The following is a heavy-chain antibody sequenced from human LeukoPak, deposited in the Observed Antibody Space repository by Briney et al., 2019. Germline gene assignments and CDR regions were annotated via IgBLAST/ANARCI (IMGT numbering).Heavy chain of an antibody. V-gene: IGHV3-7*01. D-gene: IGHD1-26*01. J-gene: IGHJ4*02. Sequence: GGSLRLSCVASGFTFSTYWMSWVRQAPGKGLEWVANIKQDGSKNYYVESVKGRFTISRDNAKDSLYLQMNSLRVEDTAVYYCARDKIVGATYFDYWGQGTLVTVSS. CDR1: GFTFSTYW. CDR3: ARDKIVGATYFDY. CDR2: IKQDGSKN.